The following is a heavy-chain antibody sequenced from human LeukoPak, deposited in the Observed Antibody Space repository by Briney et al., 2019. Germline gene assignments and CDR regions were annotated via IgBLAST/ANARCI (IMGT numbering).Heavy chain of an antibody. D-gene: IGHD6-13*01. CDR3: AKVGYSSSWNYYYYGMDV. J-gene: IGHJ6*02. CDR2: ISYDGSNK. Sequence: PGGSLRLSCAASGFTFSSYATHWVRQAPGKGLEWVAVISYDGSNKYYADSVKGRFTISRDDSKNTLYLQMNSLRAEDTAVYYCAKVGYSSSWNYYYYGMDVWGQGTTVTVSS. CDR1: GFTFSSYA. V-gene: IGHV3-30-3*01.